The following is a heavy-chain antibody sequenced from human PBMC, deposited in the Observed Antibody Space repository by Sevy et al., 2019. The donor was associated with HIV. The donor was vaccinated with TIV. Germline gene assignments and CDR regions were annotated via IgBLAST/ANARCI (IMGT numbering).Heavy chain of an antibody. CDR2: IIPILGSV. D-gene: IGHD6-19*01. J-gene: IGHJ4*02. V-gene: IGHV1-69*13. Sequence: ASVKVSCKASGGIFRSYGISWERQAPGLGLEWMGGIIPILGSVNYAQKFQGRVTITADESTQTAYMELSSLRSEDTAVYYCARGGGNGWYYFDYWGQETLVTVSS. CDR1: GGIFRSYG. CDR3: ARGGGNGWYYFDY.